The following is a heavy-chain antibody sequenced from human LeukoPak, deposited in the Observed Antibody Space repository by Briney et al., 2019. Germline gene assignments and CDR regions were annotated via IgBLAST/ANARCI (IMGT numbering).Heavy chain of an antibody. CDR2: IYASGNT. CDR1: GGSISSYY. D-gene: IGHD5-18*01. V-gene: IGHV4-4*07. J-gene: IGHJ4*02. Sequence: PSETLSLTCTVSGGSISSYYWSWIRQPAGKGLEWIGRIYASGNTNYNPSLKSRVTMLVDTSKNQFSLKLMSVTAADTAVYCCARGPVQLWFDYWGQGTLVTVSS. CDR3: ARGPVQLWFDY.